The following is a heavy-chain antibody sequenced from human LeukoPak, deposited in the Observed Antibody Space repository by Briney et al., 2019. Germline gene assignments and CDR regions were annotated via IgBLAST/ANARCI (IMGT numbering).Heavy chain of an antibody. J-gene: IGHJ3*02. V-gene: IGHV4-4*02. CDR2: IYHSGST. Sequence: TSETLSPTCAVSGGSISSSNWWSWVRQPPGKGLEWIGEIYHSGSTNYNPSLKSRVTISVDKSKNQFSLKLSSVTAADTAVYYCAREKCSSTSCLDAFDIWGQGTMVTVSS. CDR3: AREKCSSTSCLDAFDI. D-gene: IGHD2-2*01. CDR1: GGSISSSNW.